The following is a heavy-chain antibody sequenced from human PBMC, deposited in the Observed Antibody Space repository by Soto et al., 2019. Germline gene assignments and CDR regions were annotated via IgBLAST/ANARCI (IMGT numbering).Heavy chain of an antibody. Sequence: QVQLVQSGAEVKKPGSSVKVSCKASGGTFSSYTISWVRQAPGQGLEWMGRIIPILGIANYAQKFQGRVTITADKSTSTAYMELSRLRSEETAVYYCARAIYNRSAPPFDYWGQGTLVTVSS. CDR3: ARAIYNRSAPPFDY. D-gene: IGHD3-3*01. J-gene: IGHJ4*02. CDR1: GGTFSSYT. CDR2: IIPILGIA. V-gene: IGHV1-69*02.